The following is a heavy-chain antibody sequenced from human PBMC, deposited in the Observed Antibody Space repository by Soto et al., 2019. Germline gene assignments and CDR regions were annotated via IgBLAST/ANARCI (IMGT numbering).Heavy chain of an antibody. CDR1: GFTLSSYA. CDR3: ARELIAAATTAFDI. Sequence: PGGSVRLSCAASGFTLSSYAMHWVRQAPGKGLEWVAVISYDGSNKYYADSVKGRFTISRDNSKNTLYLQMNSLRAEDTAVYYCARELIAAATTAFDIWGQGTMVTVSS. V-gene: IGHV3-30-3*01. CDR2: ISYDGSNK. D-gene: IGHD6-13*01. J-gene: IGHJ3*02.